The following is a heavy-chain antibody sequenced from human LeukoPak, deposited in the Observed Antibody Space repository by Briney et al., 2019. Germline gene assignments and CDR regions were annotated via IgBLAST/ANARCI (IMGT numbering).Heavy chain of an antibody. Sequence: SQTLSLTCAVSGGSISSGDYPWSWIRQPPGKGLEWSGYIFHTGHTSYNPSLKSRVTISVEMSKNKLSLRLSSVTAADTAVYYCARGFYGSGSQFDYWGQGTLVTVSS. CDR3: ARGFYGSGSQFDY. V-gene: IGHV4-30-2*01. CDR1: GGSISSGDYP. J-gene: IGHJ4*02. D-gene: IGHD3-10*01. CDR2: IFHTGHT.